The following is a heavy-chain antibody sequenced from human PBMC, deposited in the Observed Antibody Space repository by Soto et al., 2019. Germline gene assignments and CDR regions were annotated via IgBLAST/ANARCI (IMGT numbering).Heavy chain of an antibody. CDR2: IWYDGSNK. J-gene: IGHJ6*02. V-gene: IGHV3-33*01. D-gene: IGHD2-2*01. Sequence: QVPLVESGGGVVQPGRSLRLSCAASGFTFSSYGMHWVRQAAGKGLEWVAVIWYDGSNKYYADSVKGRFTISRDNSKNTLYLQMNSLRAEDTAVYYCAREGRDCISTSCPYYYYGMDVWGHGTMVTVSS. CDR1: GFTFSSYG. CDR3: AREGRDCISTSCPYYYYGMDV.